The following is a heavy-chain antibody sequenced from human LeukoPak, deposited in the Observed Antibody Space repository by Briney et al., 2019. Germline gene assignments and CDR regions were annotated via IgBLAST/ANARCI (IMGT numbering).Heavy chain of an antibody. CDR1: GGSISSGGYY. J-gene: IGHJ4*02. CDR3: ARDRPHGTLYYFDY. CDR2: IYYSGST. V-gene: IGHV4-31*03. Sequence: SETLSLTCTVSGGSISSGGYYWSWIRQHPGKGLEWIGYIYYSGSTYYNPSLKSRVTISVDTSKNQFSLKLSSVTAADTAVYYCARDRPHGTLYYFDYWGQGTLVTVSS. D-gene: IGHD3-10*01.